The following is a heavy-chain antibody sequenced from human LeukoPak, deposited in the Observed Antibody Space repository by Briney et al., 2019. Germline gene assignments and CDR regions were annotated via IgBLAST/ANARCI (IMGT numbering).Heavy chain of an antibody. CDR3: ARHRVEAYWGGACYPVPDY. J-gene: IGHJ4*02. CDR1: GYSFTSYW. Sequence: GESLKISCKGSGYSFTSYWIGWVRQMPGKGLEWMGIIYPGNSGTRYSPSFQGQVTISADKSINTAYLQWSSLKASDTAMYYCARHRVEAYWGGACYPVPDYWGQGTLVTVSS. CDR2: IYPGNSGT. D-gene: IGHD2-21*02. V-gene: IGHV5-51*01.